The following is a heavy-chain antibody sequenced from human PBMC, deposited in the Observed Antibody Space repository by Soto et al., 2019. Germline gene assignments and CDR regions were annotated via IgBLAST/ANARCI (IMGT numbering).Heavy chain of an antibody. D-gene: IGHD3-3*01. J-gene: IGHJ5*02. CDR3: ARTLYYDFWSGYNSNWFDP. Sequence: SGPTLVNPTEPLTLTCTVSGFSLSNARMGVSWIRQPPGKALEWLAHIFSNDEKSYSTSLKSRLTISKDTSKSQVVLTMTNMDPVDTATYYCARTLYYDFWSGYNSNWFDPWGQGTLVTVSS. CDR2: IFSNDEK. CDR1: GFSLSNARMG. V-gene: IGHV2-26*01.